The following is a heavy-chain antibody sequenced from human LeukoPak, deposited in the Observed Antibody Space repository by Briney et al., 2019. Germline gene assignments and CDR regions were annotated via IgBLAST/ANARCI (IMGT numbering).Heavy chain of an antibody. Sequence: SETLSLTCAVYGGSFSGYYWSWIRQPPGKGLEWIGEINHSGSTNYNPSLKSRVTISVDTSKNQFSLKLRSVTAADTAVYYCARVWLFLYYYYYGMDVWGQGTTVTVSS. D-gene: IGHD3-9*01. V-gene: IGHV4-34*01. J-gene: IGHJ6*02. CDR2: INHSGST. CDR1: GGSFSGYY. CDR3: ARVWLFLYYYYYGMDV.